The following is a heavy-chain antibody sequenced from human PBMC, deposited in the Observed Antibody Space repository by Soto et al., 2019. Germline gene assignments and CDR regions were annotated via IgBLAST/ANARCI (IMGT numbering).Heavy chain of an antibody. J-gene: IGHJ4*02. D-gene: IGHD7-27*01. Sequence: EAQLLESGGGLVQPGGSLRLSCTASGFTFRDYAMTWVRQAPGKGLECVSGIYGSGGGIQYADSVKGRFTISRDNYKNTLSLQMNSLRADDTALYYCASLGRWTDAYWGRGTLVTVSS. V-gene: IGHV3-23*01. CDR2: IYGSGGGI. CDR3: ASLGRWTDAY. CDR1: GFTFRDYA.